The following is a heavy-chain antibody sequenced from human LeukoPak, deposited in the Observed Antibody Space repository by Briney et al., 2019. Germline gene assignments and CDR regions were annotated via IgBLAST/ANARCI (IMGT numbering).Heavy chain of an antibody. CDR3: ARDRNMVRGVFDY. J-gene: IGHJ4*02. V-gene: IGHV1-69*13. CDR2: IIPIFGTA. Sequence: ASVKVSCKASGGTFSSYAISWVRQAPGQGLEWMGGIIPIFGTANYAQKFQGRVTITADESTSTAYMELSSLRSEDTAVYYCARDRNMVRGVFDYWGQGTLVTVSS. CDR1: GGTFSSYA. D-gene: IGHD3-10*01.